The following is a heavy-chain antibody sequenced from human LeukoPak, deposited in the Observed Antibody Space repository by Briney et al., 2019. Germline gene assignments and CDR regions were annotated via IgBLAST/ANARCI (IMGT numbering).Heavy chain of an antibody. CDR2: LYHSGST. D-gene: IGHD6-6*01. CDR1: GYSISSGYY. CDR3: ATEIQNIAGRVY. Sequence: SETLSLTCSVSGYSISSGYYWGWIRQAPGKGLEWIGNLYHSGSTYYNPSLKSRVSISVDTSKNQFSLNLSSVTAADTAVYYCATEIQNIAGRVYWGQGTLVTVSS. J-gene: IGHJ4*02. V-gene: IGHV4-38-2*02.